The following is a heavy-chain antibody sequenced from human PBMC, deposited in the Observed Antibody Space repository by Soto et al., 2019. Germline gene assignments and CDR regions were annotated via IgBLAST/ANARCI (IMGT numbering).Heavy chain of an antibody. V-gene: IGHV1-69*02. CDR1: GGTFSSYT. CDR3: ARGAQSIARRGAFDL. D-gene: IGHD6-6*01. CDR2: IIPILGIA. J-gene: IGHJ3*01. Sequence: QVQLVQSGAEVKKPGSSVKVSCKASGGTFSSYTISWVRQAPGQGLEWMGRIIPILGIANYAQKFQGRVAITADKHTSTADMELRSLRSEDTAVYYCARGAQSIARRGAFDLWGQGTMVTVSS.